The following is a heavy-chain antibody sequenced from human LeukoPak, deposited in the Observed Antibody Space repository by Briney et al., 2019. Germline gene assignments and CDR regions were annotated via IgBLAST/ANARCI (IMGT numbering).Heavy chain of an antibody. J-gene: IGHJ1*01. CDR1: GGSFSGYY. V-gene: IGHV4-34*01. D-gene: IGHD3-3*01. Sequence: SETLSLTCAVYGGSFSGYYWSWIRQPPGKGLEWIGEINHSGSTNYNPSLKSRVTISVDTSKNQFSLKLSSVTAADTAVYYCASVNYDFWSGYVQNWGQGTLVTVSS. CDR2: INHSGST. CDR3: ASVNYDFWSGYVQN.